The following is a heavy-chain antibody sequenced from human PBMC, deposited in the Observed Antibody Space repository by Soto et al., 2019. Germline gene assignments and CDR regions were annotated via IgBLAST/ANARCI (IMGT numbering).Heavy chain of an antibody. V-gene: IGHV3-7*01. CDR2: IKQDGSEK. J-gene: IGHJ2*01. D-gene: IGHD1-26*01. CDR1: GFTFSNYW. CDR3: ARRATTSAGYFDL. Sequence: EVQWVESGGGLVQPGGFLRLSCAASGFTFSNYWMSWVRQAPGKGLEWVANIKQDGSEKNYKDSVKGRLTISRDNAKNSLSLQMNSLRAEDTAVYYCARRATTSAGYFDLWGRGTLVTVSS.